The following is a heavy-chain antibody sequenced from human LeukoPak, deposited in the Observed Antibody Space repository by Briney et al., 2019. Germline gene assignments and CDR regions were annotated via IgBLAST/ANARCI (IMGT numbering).Heavy chain of an antibody. CDR1: GGSISSYY. CDR2: LYTSGTT. Sequence: PSETLSLTCTVSGGSISSYYWSWIRQPAGSGLEWIGRLYTSGTTNYNPSLKSRVTMSVDTSKNQFSLKLRSVTAADTAVYYCARTYSSSWTSTKFDYWGQGTLVTVSS. D-gene: IGHD6-13*01. CDR3: ARTYSSSWTSTKFDY. V-gene: IGHV4-4*07. J-gene: IGHJ4*02.